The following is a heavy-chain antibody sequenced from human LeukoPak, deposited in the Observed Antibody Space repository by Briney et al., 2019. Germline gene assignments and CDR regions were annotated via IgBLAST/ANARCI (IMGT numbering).Heavy chain of an antibody. Sequence: GGSLRLSCTASGFTFGDYAMSWVRQAPGKGLEWVGFIRSKAYGGTTEYAASVKGRFTISRDDSKSIAYLQMNSLKTEDTAVYYCTRGGRSPMTTGDYFDYWGQGTLVTVSS. CDR3: TRGGRSPMTTGDYFDY. CDR1: GFTFGDYA. CDR2: IRSKAYGGTT. J-gene: IGHJ4*02. D-gene: IGHD4-11*01. V-gene: IGHV3-49*04.